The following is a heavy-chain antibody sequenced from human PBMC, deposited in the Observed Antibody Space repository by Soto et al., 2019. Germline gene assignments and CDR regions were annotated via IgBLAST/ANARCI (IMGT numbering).Heavy chain of an antibody. J-gene: IGHJ6*02. D-gene: IGHD1-26*01. Sequence: SVKVSCKASGGTFSSYAISWVRQAPGQGLEWMGGIIPIFGTANYAQKFQGRVTITADESTSTAYMELSSLRSEDTAVYYCARDPTPWERMDVWGQGTTVTVSS. CDR2: IIPIFGTA. CDR1: GGTFSSYA. V-gene: IGHV1-69*13. CDR3: ARDPTPWERMDV.